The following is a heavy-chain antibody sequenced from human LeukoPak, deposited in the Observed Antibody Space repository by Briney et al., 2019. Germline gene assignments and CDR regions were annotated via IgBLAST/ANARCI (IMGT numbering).Heavy chain of an antibody. CDR3: ARGFDSGYDFGY. V-gene: IGHV3-33*08. J-gene: IGHJ4*02. CDR1: GFTFSTYG. Sequence: PGRSLRLSCAASGFTFSTYGVHWVRQAPVKGLEWVAVIWYDGSNKYYIDSVRGRFTISRDNSRNTLYLQMNSLRAEDTAVYYCARGFDSGYDFGYWGQGTLVTVSS. D-gene: IGHD5-12*01. CDR2: IWYDGSNK.